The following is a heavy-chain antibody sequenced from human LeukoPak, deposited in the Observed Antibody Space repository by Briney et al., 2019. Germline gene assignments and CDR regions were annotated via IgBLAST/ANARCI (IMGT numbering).Heavy chain of an antibody. CDR2: MNTDGSVT. D-gene: IGHD2/OR15-2a*01. J-gene: IGHJ3*02. V-gene: IGHV3-74*01. Sequence: GGSLRLSCAATGFTFSTYWMHWVRQAPGKGLAWVSQMNTDGSVTRYADSVKGRFAISRDNAKNTLYLQMNSLRAEDTALYYCARGNSNSRLDIWGQGTMVTVSS. CDR1: GFTFSTYW. CDR3: ARGNSNSRLDI.